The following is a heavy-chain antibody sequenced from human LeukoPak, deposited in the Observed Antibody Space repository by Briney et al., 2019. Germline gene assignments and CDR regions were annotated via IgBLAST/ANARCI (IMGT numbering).Heavy chain of an antibody. Sequence: PGGSLRLSCAASGFTFSSYAMSWVRQAPGKGLEWVSAISGSGGSTYYADSVKGRFTISRDNSKNTLYLQMNSLRAEDTAVYYCAKRGGSGSSRLSYFGYWGQGTLVTVSS. J-gene: IGHJ4*02. V-gene: IGHV3-23*01. CDR2: ISGSGGST. D-gene: IGHD3-22*01. CDR1: GFTFSSYA. CDR3: AKRGGSGSSRLSYFGY.